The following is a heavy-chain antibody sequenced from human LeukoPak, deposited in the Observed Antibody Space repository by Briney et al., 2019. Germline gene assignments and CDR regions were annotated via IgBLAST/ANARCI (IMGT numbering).Heavy chain of an antibody. J-gene: IGHJ6*02. CDR2: IRSKAYSGTT. Sequence: GGSLRLSCRGSGFTFGDHAMSWVRQAPGKGLEGVGFIRSKAYSGTTEYAASVKGRFTISRDDSASIAYLQMNSLKTEDTAVYYCARGPIQLWIHNAMDVWGQGTTVTVSS. V-gene: IGHV3-49*04. CDR3: ARGPIQLWIHNAMDV. CDR1: GFTFGDHA. D-gene: IGHD5-18*01.